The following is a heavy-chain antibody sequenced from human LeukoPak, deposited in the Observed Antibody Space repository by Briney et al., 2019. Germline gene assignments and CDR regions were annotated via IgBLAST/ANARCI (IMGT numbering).Heavy chain of an antibody. CDR3: ARLEWELLRGFDY. CDR1: GGSISSSSYY. V-gene: IGHV4-39*01. Sequence: SETLSLTCTVSGGSISSSSYYWGWIRQPPGKGLEWIGSIYYSGSTYYNPSLKSRVTISVDTSKNQFSLKLSSVTAADTAVYYCARLEWELLRGFDYWGQGTLVTVSS. D-gene: IGHD1-26*01. J-gene: IGHJ4*02. CDR2: IYYSGST.